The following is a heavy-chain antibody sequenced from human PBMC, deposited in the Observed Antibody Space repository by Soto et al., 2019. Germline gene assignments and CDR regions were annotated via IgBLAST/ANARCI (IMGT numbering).Heavy chain of an antibody. CDR3: ARQGIVVVPAAIDDY. V-gene: IGHV5-10-1*01. J-gene: IGHJ4*02. CDR1: GYSFTSYW. Sequence: GESLKISCKGSGYSFTSYWISWVRQMPGKGLEWMGRIDPSDSYTNYSPSFQGHVTISADKSISTAYLQWSSLKASDTAMYYCARQGIVVVPAAIDDYWGQGTLVTVSS. CDR2: IDPSDSYT. D-gene: IGHD2-2*02.